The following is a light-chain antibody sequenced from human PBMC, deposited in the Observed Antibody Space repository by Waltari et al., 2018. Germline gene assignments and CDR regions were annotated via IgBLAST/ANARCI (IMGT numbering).Light chain of an antibody. CDR1: DSDVGAYNF. CDR3: SSYTTSNAPGV. V-gene: IGLV2-14*01. J-gene: IGLJ1*01. Sequence: QSALTQPASVPGSPGQSITISCTGTDSDVGAYNFVSWYRQHPGKAPHLIIYEVSERPPGISVPCSGSNSDNTASLTISGLQADDEAVYYCSSYTTSNAPGVFGTGTKVTVL. CDR2: EVS.